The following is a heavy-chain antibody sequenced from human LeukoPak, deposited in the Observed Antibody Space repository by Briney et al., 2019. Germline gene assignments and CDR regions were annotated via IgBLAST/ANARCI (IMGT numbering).Heavy chain of an antibody. V-gene: IGHV1-18*01. CDR3: ARSGFSFGYHYFDL. D-gene: IGHD5-18*01. CDR2: IRVSDGDT. CDR1: GYTFTNYG. J-gene: IGHJ4*02. Sequence: GASVKVSCKASGYTFTNYGFHWVRQAPGQGPEWMGWIRVSDGDTKYAQKFQGRVTLTRDTSASTAYMDLWSLRSDDTAVYFCARSGFSFGYHYFDLWGQGTLVTVSS.